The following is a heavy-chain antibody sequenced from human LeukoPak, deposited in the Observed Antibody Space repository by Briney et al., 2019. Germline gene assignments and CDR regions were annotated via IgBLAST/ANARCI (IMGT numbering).Heavy chain of an antibody. CDR3: AKDPTVTTSYGMDV. Sequence: GRSLRLSCAASGFTFDDYAMHWVRQAPGKGLEWVSGISWNSGSIGYADSVKGRFTISRDNAKNSLYLQMNSLRAEDTALYYCAKDPTVTTSYGMDVWGQGTTVTASS. CDR1: GFTFDDYA. D-gene: IGHD4-17*01. CDR2: ISWNSGSI. V-gene: IGHV3-9*01. J-gene: IGHJ6*02.